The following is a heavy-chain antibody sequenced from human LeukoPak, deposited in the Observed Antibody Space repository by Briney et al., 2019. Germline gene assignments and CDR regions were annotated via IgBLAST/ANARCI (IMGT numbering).Heavy chain of an antibody. J-gene: IGHJ1*01. CDR2: IYSSGST. CDR1: GGLISSGSYY. V-gene: IGHV4-61*02. Sequence: SQTLSLTCTVSGGLISSGSYYWSWIRQPAGKGLEWIGRIYSSGSTNYNPSLKSRVTISVDTSKNQFSLKLSSVTAADTAVYYRARDGGTRSYYDSSGYYPSGYFQHWGQGTLVTVSS. CDR3: ARDGGTRSYYDSSGYYPSGYFQH. D-gene: IGHD3-22*01.